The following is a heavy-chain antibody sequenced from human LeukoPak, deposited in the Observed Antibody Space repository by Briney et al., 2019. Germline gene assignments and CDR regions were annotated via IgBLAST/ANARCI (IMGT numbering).Heavy chain of an antibody. V-gene: IGHV6-1*01. CDR3: ARFDSGAPDY. CDR2: TYYRSKWYN. J-gene: IGHJ4*02. Sequence: SQTLSLTCAISGDWVSSNSAAWNWIRQSPSRGPEWLGRTYYRSKWYNEYTVSVESRISIHPDTSKNQFSLQLKSVTPEDTAIYYCARFDSGAPDYWGQGTLVTVSS. D-gene: IGHD2-21*01. CDR1: GDWVSSNSAA.